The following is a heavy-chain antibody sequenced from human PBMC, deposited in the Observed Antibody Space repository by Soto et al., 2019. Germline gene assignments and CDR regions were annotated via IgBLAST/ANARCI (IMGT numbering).Heavy chain of an antibody. Sequence: EVQLVESGGGLVQPGGSLRLSCAASGFNLNGYWLHWVRQAPGEGLVCVSRINHDGSTFYADSVKGRFTISRDDAENMVYLQMHTLRAEDTAVYYCARDRSYGMDVW. J-gene: IGHJ6*01. CDR3: ARDRSYGMDV. V-gene: IGHV3-74*01. CDR1: GFNLNGYW. CDR2: INHDGST.